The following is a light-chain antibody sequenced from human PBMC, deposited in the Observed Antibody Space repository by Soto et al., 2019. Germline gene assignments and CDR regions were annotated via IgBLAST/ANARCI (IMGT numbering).Light chain of an antibody. CDR1: QSINSH. J-gene: IGKJ2*01. Sequence: DIQMTQSPYTLSASVGDRVTITCRASQSINSHLNWYQQKPGKAPNLLIYATSTLQSGVSSRFSGSGSGTDFTLTISSLEPEDFAVYYCQQRSNWVTFGQGTKLEIK. CDR2: ATS. V-gene: IGKV1-39*01. CDR3: QQRSNWVT.